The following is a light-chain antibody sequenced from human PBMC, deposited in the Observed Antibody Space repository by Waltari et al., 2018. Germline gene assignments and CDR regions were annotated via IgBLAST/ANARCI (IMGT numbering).Light chain of an antibody. CDR1: SRQVGGSYH. V-gene: IGLV2-14*01. Sequence: QSALARPPSTSGSPGHSITISCTCTSRQVGGSYHASGYQQHPGKAPKLMIYDVSKRPSGVSNRFSGSKSGNTASLTISGLQAEDEADYYCSSYTSSSTPYVFGTGTKVTVL. CDR3: SSYTSSSTPYV. J-gene: IGLJ1*01. CDR2: DVS.